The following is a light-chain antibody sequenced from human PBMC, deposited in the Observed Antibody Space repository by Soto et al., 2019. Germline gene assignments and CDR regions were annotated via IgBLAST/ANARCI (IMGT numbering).Light chain of an antibody. CDR1: QSLSSGY. Sequence: EVVLTQSPGTLSLSPGERATLSCRASQSLSSGYLAWYQQKPGQAPRILIYAASSRATGIPDRFSGSGSGTDFTLTINRLDPEDFAVYYCQQYGSSPITFGQGTRLEIK. V-gene: IGKV3-20*01. CDR2: AAS. J-gene: IGKJ5*01. CDR3: QQYGSSPIT.